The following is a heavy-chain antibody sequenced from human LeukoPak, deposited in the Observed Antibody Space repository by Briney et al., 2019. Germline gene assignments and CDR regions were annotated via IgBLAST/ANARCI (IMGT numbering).Heavy chain of an antibody. V-gene: IGHV3-64*04. J-gene: IGHJ5*02. D-gene: IGHD2/OR15-2a*01. CDR2: ISDNGGST. CDR1: GFILRSHA. CDR3: ARDRGINWFDP. Sequence: PGGSLRLSCSASGFILRSHAMHWVRQAPGKGLEYVSRISDNGGSTYYADSVKGRVTISRDNSKNRLYLQMNSLKVEDTAKYYCARDRGINWFDPWGQGTVVTVSS.